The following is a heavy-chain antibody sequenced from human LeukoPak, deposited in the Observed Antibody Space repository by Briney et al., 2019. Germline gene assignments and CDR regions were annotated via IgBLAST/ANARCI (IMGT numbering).Heavy chain of an antibody. Sequence: SETLSLTCTVSGGSISSYYWSWIRQPPGKGLEWIGYIYYSGSTNYNPSLKSRVTISVDTSKNQFSLKLGSVTAADTAVYYCARAMVDYDSSGQYYFDYWGQGTLVTVSS. CDR1: GGSISSYY. CDR2: IYYSGST. D-gene: IGHD3-22*01. J-gene: IGHJ4*02. V-gene: IGHV4-59*01. CDR3: ARAMVDYDSSGQYYFDY.